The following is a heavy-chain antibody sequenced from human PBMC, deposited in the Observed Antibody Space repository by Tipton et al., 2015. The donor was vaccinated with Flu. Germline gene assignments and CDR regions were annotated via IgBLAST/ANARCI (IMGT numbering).Heavy chain of an antibody. CDR2: IFHTGST. Sequence: TLSLTCTISGDSISSDYYWGWIRQPPGKGLEWIGNIFHTGSTYHNPSLKSRVTISINTSKNQFSLKVFSVTAADTAVYCCARRDYSNYASDPKNCFDPWGQVTPVTVSS. J-gene: IGHJ5*02. CDR3: ARRDYSNYASDPKNCFDP. CDR1: GDSISSDYY. D-gene: IGHD4-11*01. V-gene: IGHV4-38-2*02.